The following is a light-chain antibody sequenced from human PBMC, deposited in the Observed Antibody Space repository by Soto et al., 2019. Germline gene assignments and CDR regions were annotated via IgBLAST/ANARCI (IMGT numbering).Light chain of an antibody. Sequence: QSVLTQPPSVSAAPGQKVTISCSGSSSNIGKNYVSWYQQVPGTAPKLLIYENNNRRSGIADRFSGSKSGTSATLGITGLQTGDEAGYYCGTWDSSLSVYVFGTGTKVTV. CDR3: GTWDSSLSVYV. J-gene: IGLJ1*01. CDR2: ENN. CDR1: SSNIGKNY. V-gene: IGLV1-51*02.